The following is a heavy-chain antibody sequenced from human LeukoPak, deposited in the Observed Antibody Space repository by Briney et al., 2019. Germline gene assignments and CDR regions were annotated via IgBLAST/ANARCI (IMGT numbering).Heavy chain of an antibody. J-gene: IGHJ4*02. Sequence: GSLRLSCAASGFIFSSYSMNWVRQAPGKGLEWIGEIYHSGSTLFNPSLRSRVSISVDKSNNRFSLQLSSVTAADTAVYYCASRRELTGEPYWGQGTLVSVSS. V-gene: IGHV4-4*02. D-gene: IGHD3-10*01. CDR2: IYHSGST. CDR3: ASRRELTGEPY. CDR1: GFIFSSYS.